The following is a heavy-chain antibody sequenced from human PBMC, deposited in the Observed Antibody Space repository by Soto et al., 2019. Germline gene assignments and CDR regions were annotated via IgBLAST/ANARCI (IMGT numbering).Heavy chain of an antibody. CDR3: VTAYGDSYYCYYGRAV. CDR1: GFSFSKYK. D-gene: IGHD4-17*01. V-gene: IGHV5-51*01. J-gene: IGHJ6*02. CDR2: INPGDSDT. Sequence: GESLKISCEGSGFSFSKYKIGWVRQMPGKGLKWMGIINPGDSDTRYSPSFQGQVTISADKSISTAYLQWSTLKASDTATYYCVTAYGDSYYCYYGRAVWGQGTTGTVSS.